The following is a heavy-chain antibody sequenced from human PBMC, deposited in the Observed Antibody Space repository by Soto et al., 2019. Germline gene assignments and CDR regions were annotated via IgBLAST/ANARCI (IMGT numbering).Heavy chain of an antibody. Sequence: ASVKVSCKASGYTFTNYYFHWVRQAPGQGLEWNGIIYPSGDSTIYAQKFRGRVTMTRDTSTSTVYMVLSSLRSEDTAVYSCARGGEGSSRWYNLDPWGQGTPVTVSS. V-gene: IGHV1-46*01. D-gene: IGHD6-13*01. J-gene: IGHJ5*02. CDR1: GYTFTNYY. CDR3: ARGGEGSSRWYNLDP. CDR2: IYPSGDST.